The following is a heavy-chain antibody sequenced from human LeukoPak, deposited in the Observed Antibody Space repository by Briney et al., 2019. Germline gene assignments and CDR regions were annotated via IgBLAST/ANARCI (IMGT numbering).Heavy chain of an antibody. CDR1: GFTFDDYA. CDR3: AKGIRTIFGVVIIGDAFDI. J-gene: IGHJ3*02. CDR2: ISWNSGSI. Sequence: GGSLTLSCAASGFTFDDYAMHWVRQAPGKGLEWVSGISWNSGSIGYADSVKGRFTISRDNAKNSLYLQMNSLRAEDTALYYCAKGIRTIFGVVIIGDAFDIWGQGTMVTVSS. D-gene: IGHD3-3*01. V-gene: IGHV3-9*01.